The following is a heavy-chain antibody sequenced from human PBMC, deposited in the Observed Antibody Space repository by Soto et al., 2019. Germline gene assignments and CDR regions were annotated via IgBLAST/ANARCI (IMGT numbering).Heavy chain of an antibody. CDR2: IGGSGDST. Sequence: GGSLRLSCAASGFTFSSYAMSWVRQAPGKGLEWVSAIGGSGDSTYYADSVKGRLTISRDNSKNTLYLQVNSLRAEDTAVYYCAKVLDASMVVNGYLYWGQGTLVTVS. CDR3: AKVLDASMVVNGYLY. V-gene: IGHV3-23*01. D-gene: IGHD5-18*01. J-gene: IGHJ4*02. CDR1: GFTFSSYA.